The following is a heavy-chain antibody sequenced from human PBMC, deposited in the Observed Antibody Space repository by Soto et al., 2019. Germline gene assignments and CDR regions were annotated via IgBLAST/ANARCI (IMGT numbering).Heavy chain of an antibody. D-gene: IGHD6-13*01. V-gene: IGHV4-34*01. CDR1: GGSFSGYY. J-gene: IGHJ4*02. Sequence: SETLSLTCAVYGGSFSGYYWSWIRQTPGKGLEWIGEIDHSGSIKYNPSLESRVSISLDTSRNQFSLKLSSVTAADSAVFYCATGGGAAPGTWGQGTLVTVSS. CDR2: IDHSGSI. CDR3: ATGGGAAPGT.